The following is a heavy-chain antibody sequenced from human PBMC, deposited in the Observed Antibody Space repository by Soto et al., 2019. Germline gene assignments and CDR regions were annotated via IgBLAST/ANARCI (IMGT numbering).Heavy chain of an antibody. V-gene: IGHV4-38-2*01. CDR1: GYSISSGYY. D-gene: IGHD3-10*01. CDR2: IYYSGST. CDR3: ARGRRYSGSGSYKEWFDP. J-gene: IGHJ5*02. Sequence: SETLSLTCAVSGYSISSGYYWGWIRQPPGKGLEWIGYIYYSGSTNYNPSLKSRVTISVDTSKNQFSLKLSSVTAADTAVYYCARGRRYSGSGSYKEWFDPWGQGTLVTVSS.